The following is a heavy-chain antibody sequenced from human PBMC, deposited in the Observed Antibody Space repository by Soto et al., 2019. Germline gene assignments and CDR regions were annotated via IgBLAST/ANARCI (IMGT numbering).Heavy chain of an antibody. Sequence: SETLSLTCTVSGGSISSYYWSWIRQPAGKGLEWIGRIYTSGSTNYNPSLKSRVTMSVDTSKNHFSLKLSSVTAADTAVYYCARDPPNSSGWFERDYYYYGMDVWGQGTTVTVSS. CDR2: IYTSGST. D-gene: IGHD6-19*01. CDR3: ARDPPNSSGWFERDYYYYGMDV. CDR1: GGSISSYY. J-gene: IGHJ6*02. V-gene: IGHV4-4*07.